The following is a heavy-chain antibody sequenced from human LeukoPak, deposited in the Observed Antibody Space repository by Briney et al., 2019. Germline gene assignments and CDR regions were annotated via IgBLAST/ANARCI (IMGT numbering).Heavy chain of an antibody. CDR3: ATYYDSSGYYYDAFDI. CDR2: ISYDGSNK. CDR1: GFTFSSYA. D-gene: IGHD3-22*01. Sequence: PGGSLRLSCAASGFTFSSYAMHWVRQAPGKGLEWVAVISYDGSNKYYADSVKGRFTISRDNSKNTLYLQMNSLRAEDMAVYYCATYYDSSGYYYDAFDIWGQGTMVTVSS. J-gene: IGHJ3*02. V-gene: IGHV3-30-3*01.